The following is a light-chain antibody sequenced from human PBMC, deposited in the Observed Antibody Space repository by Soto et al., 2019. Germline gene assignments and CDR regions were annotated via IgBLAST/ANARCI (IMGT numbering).Light chain of an antibody. CDR2: GAS. CDR3: QQYGSSGT. Sequence: EVELTQSPATLSVSQGGRGTLSCSASHSVSSSLAWYQQKPGQAPRLLIYGASNRATGIPDRFSGSGSGTEFALTIRTLEPEEFAVYYCQQYGSSGTFVLGTKVDI. CDR1: HSVSSS. V-gene: IGKV3-20*01. J-gene: IGKJ1*01.